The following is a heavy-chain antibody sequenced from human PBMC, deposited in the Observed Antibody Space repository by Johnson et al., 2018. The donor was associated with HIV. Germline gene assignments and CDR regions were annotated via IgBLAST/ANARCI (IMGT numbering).Heavy chain of an antibody. CDR2: INWNGGTT. V-gene: IGHV3-20*04. J-gene: IGHJ3*02. CDR3: ARECGGDCSDAFDI. D-gene: IGHD2-21*02. Sequence: EVQLVESGGGVVRPGGSLRLSCAASGFTFDDYGMTWVRQAPGKGLEWVSGINWNGGTTGYADSVKGPFNISRDNAKNSLYLQMNSLRAEDTALYYCARECGGDCSDAFDIWGQGTMVTVSS. CDR1: GFTFDDYG.